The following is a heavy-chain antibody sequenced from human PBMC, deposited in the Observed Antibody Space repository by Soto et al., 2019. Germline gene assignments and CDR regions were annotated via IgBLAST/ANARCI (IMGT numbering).Heavy chain of an antibody. D-gene: IGHD2-2*01. Sequence: EVPLVESGGGLVKPGGSLRLSCAASGFSLSSYSMIWVRQAPGKGLEWVSSITSSTSYIYYADSVKGRFTISRDNAKNSLHLQMNSLRAEDTAVYYCARFGSGYHLDYWGQGTLVTVSS. CDR2: ITSSTSYI. CDR3: ARFGSGYHLDY. V-gene: IGHV3-21*01. J-gene: IGHJ4*02. CDR1: GFSLSSYS.